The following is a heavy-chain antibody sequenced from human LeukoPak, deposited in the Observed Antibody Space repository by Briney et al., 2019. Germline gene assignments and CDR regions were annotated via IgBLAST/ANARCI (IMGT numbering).Heavy chain of an antibody. CDR3: ARDLDRRYSFAWGWFDP. CDR2: IKQDGSEK. CDR1: GFTFSRYR. J-gene: IGHJ5*02. V-gene: IGHV3-7*01. Sequence: GGSLRLSCAASGFTFSRYRMSWVRQAPGKGLEWVANIKQDGSEKHYVDSVKGRFTISRDNAKNSLYLQMNSLRAEDTAVYYCARDLDRRYSFAWGWFDPWGQGTLVTVSS. D-gene: IGHD3-9*01.